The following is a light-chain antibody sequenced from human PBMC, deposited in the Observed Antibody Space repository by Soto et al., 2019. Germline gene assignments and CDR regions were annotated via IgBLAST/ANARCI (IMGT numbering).Light chain of an antibody. CDR1: SSDVGAYNY. J-gene: IGLJ1*01. Sequence: QSVLTQPASVSGSPGQSITISCTGTSSDVGAYNYVSWYQQYPGKAPKLMIYEVSNRPSGVSYRFSGSKSGNTASLTISGLQAEDEADYYCSSQTSSSTRYVFRTGTKLTVL. CDR3: SSQTSSSTRYV. V-gene: IGLV2-14*01. CDR2: EVS.